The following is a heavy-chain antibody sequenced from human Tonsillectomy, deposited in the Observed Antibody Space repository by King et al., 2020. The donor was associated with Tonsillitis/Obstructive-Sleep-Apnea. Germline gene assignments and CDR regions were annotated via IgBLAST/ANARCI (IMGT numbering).Heavy chain of an antibody. D-gene: IGHD3-22*01. CDR3: AREMSYYDSRGYYGFDY. V-gene: IGHV3-7*03. CDR1: GFTFSSYW. CDR2: IKQDGSEK. Sequence: VQLVESGGGLVQPGGSLRLSCAASGFTFSSYWMSWVRQAPGKGLEWVANIKQDGSEKYYVDSVKGRFTISRDNAKNSLYLQMNSLRAEDTAVYYCAREMSYYDSRGYYGFDYWGQGTLVTVSS. J-gene: IGHJ4*02.